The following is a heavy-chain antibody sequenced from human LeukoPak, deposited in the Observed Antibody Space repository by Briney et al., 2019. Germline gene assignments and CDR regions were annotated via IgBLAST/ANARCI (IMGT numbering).Heavy chain of an antibody. CDR2: INWNGGST. CDR1: GFTFDDYG. CDR3: ARERPAARVYYFDY. Sequence: GGSLRLSCAASGFTFDDYGMSWVRQAPGKGLEWVSGINWNGGSTGYADSVKGRFTISRDNAKNSLFLQMNSLRAEDTALYYCARERPAARVYYFDYWGQGTLVTVSS. J-gene: IGHJ4*02. V-gene: IGHV3-20*04. D-gene: IGHD6-6*01.